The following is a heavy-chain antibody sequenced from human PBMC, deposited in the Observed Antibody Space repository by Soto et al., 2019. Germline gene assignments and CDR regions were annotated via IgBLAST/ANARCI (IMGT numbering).Heavy chain of an antibody. V-gene: IGHV4-4*07. CDR3: ARDFPLIIAAAGGWFDT. Sequence: SETLSLTCTISGGSISSYYWSWIRQPAGKGLEWIGRIYTSGSTNYNPSLKSRVTMSVDTSKNQFSLKLSSVTAADTAVYYCARDFPLIIAAAGGWFDTWGQGTLVIVSS. D-gene: IGHD6-13*01. CDR1: GGSISSYY. J-gene: IGHJ5*02. CDR2: IYTSGST.